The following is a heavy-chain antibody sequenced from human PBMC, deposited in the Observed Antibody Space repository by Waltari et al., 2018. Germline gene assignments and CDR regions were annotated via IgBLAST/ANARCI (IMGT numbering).Heavy chain of an antibody. V-gene: IGHV3-53*02. J-gene: IGHJ3*01. Sequence: QLVVTGGGLIQPGGSLRLSCSVSGFTVSNNYIPWVRQAPAKGLEWVSVIYSGGNKYYAASVTGRFSISRDNFNNTLFLQMNNLRAEDTAIYYCARVIRDGPSGFYGIAAFDLWGQGTMVTVSS. D-gene: IGHD3-22*01. CDR2: IYSGGNK. CDR3: ARVIRDGPSGFYGIAAFDL. CDR1: GFTVSNNY.